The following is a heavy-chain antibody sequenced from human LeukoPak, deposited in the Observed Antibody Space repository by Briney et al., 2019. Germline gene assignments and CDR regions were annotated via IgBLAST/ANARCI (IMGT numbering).Heavy chain of an antibody. CDR2: ISYDGSNK. J-gene: IGHJ4*02. CDR3: ARGFGTMVRGVPGY. CDR1: GFTFSSYA. Sequence: GGSLRLSCAASGFTFSSYAMHWVRQAPGKGLEWVAVISYDGSNKYYADSVKGRFTISRDNSKNTLYLQMNSLRAEDTAVYYCARGFGTMVRGVPGYWGQGTLVTVSS. D-gene: IGHD3-10*01. V-gene: IGHV3-30-3*01.